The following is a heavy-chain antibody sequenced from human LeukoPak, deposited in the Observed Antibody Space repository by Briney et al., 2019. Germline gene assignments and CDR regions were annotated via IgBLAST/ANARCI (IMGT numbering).Heavy chain of an antibody. D-gene: IGHD5-18*01. CDR1: GGSFSGYY. V-gene: IGHV4-34*01. CDR2: INHSGST. CDR3: ARMRAAMAYYYYGMDV. J-gene: IGHJ6*04. Sequence: SETLSLTCAVYGGSFSGYYWSWIRQPPGKGLEWIGEINHSGSTNYNPSLKSRVTISVDTSKNQFSLKLSSVTAADTAVYYCARMRAAMAYYYYGMDVWGKGTTVTVSS.